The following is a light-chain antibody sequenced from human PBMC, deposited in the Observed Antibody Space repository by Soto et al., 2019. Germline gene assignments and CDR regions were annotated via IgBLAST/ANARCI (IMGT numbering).Light chain of an antibody. J-gene: IGKJ1*01. CDR1: QSVSSY. CDR3: QQRSNWPWT. Sequence: EIVLTQSPATLSLSPGERATLSCRASQSVSSYLAWNQQKPGQAPRLLIYDASNRATGIPARFSGSGSGTDFILTISSLEPEDFAVYYCQQRSNWPWTFGQGIKVEIK. V-gene: IGKV3-11*01. CDR2: DAS.